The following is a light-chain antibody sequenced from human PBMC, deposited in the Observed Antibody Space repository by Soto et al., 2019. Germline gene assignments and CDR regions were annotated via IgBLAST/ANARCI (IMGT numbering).Light chain of an antibody. CDR3: QKYDSARYT. CDR2: GAS. CDR1: QGISNY. Sequence: DIQMTQSPSSLSASVGDTVTITCRASQGISNYLAWYQQKPGKVPKLLMYGASTLQSGVPSRFSGSGFGTDFTLTISSLQPEDVATYYCQKYDSARYTFGQGTKLEIK. J-gene: IGKJ2*01. V-gene: IGKV1-27*01.